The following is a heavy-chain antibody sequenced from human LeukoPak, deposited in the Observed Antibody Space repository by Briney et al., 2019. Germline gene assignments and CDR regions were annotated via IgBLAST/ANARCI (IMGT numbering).Heavy chain of an antibody. V-gene: IGHV3-23*01. CDR2: ISGSGGNT. J-gene: IGHJ4*02. CDR1: GFTFSSYA. CDR3: AKVHLFDWLFPRFDY. D-gene: IGHD3-9*01. Sequence: GGSLRLSCAASGFTFSSYAMSWVRQAPGKGLEWVSVISGSGGNTYYADFVKGRFTISRDNSKNTLYLQMNSLRAEDTAVYYCAKVHLFDWLFPRFDYWGQGTLVTVSS.